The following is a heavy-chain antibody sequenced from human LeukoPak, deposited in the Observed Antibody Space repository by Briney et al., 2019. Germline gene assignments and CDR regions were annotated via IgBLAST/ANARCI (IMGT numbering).Heavy chain of an antibody. CDR1: GGSISGYY. V-gene: IGHV4-59*01. CDR3: ARGRYTFDY. D-gene: IGHD1-1*01. Sequence: SETVSLTCTVSGGSISGYYWTWSRQPPGKGLEYIGYIYYSGSTNHNPSLKSRVTISVDTSKNQFSLKLSSVTAADTAVYYCARGRYTFDYWGQGTLVTVSS. CDR2: IYYSGST. J-gene: IGHJ4*02.